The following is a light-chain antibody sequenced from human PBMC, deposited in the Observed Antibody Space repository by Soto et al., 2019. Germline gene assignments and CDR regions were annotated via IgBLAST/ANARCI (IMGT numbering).Light chain of an antibody. CDR3: QSYDSSLSGLWV. CDR2: GNS. V-gene: IGLV1-40*01. Sequence: QSVLTQPPSVSGAPGQRVTISCTGTSSNIGAGYDVYWYQQLPGTAPKLLIYGNSNRPSGVPDRFSGSKSGTSASLAITGXQXEXEXXYYCQSYDSSLSGLWVFGGGTKLTVL. J-gene: IGLJ3*02. CDR1: SSNIGAGYD.